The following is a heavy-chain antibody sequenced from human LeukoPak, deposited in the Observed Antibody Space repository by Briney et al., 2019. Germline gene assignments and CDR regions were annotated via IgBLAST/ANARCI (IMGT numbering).Heavy chain of an antibody. CDR2: IIPIFGTP. J-gene: IGHJ6*04. Sequence: SVKVSCKASGGTVSSYAISWVRQAPGQGLEWMGGIIPIFGTPNYAQKFQGRVTITADESTSTDYMELSSLRSEDTAVYYCARAQYYYGSGSYYPGLYYYYGMDVWGKGTTVTVSS. CDR3: ARAQYYYGSGSYYPGLYYYYGMDV. V-gene: IGHV1-69*01. D-gene: IGHD3-10*01. CDR1: GGTVSSYA.